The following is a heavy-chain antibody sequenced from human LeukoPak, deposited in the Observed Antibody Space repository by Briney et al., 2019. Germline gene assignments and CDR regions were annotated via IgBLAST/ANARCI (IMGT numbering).Heavy chain of an antibody. CDR2: INPNSGGT. J-gene: IGHJ6*03. CDR1: GYTFTSYG. V-gene: IGHV1-2*02. Sequence: ASVKVSCKASGYTFTSYGISWVRQAPGQGLEWMGWINPNSGGTNYAQKFQGRVTMTRDTSISTAYMELSRLRSDDTAVYYCARGLTHKWLRTDYYYYVDVWGKGTTVTVSS. D-gene: IGHD5-12*01. CDR3: ARGLTHKWLRTDYYYYVDV.